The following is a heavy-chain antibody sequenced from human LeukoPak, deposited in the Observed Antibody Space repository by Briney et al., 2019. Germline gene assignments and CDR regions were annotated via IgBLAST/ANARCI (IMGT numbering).Heavy chain of an antibody. V-gene: IGHV3-11*01. CDR3: ARPDSGSTWNDVFDM. D-gene: IGHD6-13*01. J-gene: IGHJ3*02. CDR2: ISGSGGTL. Sequence: SGGSLRLSCAASGFTFSDYHMTWIRQAPGKGLEWVSYISGSGGTLDYADSVKGRFTISRDNAKNSLYLQMNSLRAEDTAVYYCARPDSGSTWNDVFDMWGQGTMVTVSS. CDR1: GFTFSDYH.